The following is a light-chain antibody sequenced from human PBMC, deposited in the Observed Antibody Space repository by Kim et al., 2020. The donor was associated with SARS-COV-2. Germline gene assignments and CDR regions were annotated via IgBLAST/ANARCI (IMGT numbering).Light chain of an antibody. J-gene: IGLJ2*01. V-gene: IGLV6-57*03. Sequence: GKPVTISCTRSSGSIASNDVQWYQQRPGSAPTTVIYEDNQRPSGVPDRFSGSIDSSSNSASLTIAGLKTEDEADYYCQSYDSSNVVFGGGTQLTVL. CDR1: SGSIASND. CDR3: QSYDSSNVV. CDR2: EDN.